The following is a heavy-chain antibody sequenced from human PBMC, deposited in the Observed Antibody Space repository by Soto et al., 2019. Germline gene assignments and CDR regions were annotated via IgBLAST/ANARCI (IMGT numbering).Heavy chain of an antibody. J-gene: IGHJ6*02. Sequence: PGGSLRLSCVASEFTFSGYAMYWVRQAPGKGLEWVALISFDGSNKYYADAVKGRFTISRDNSKKTLYLQMNSLRAEDTAVYYCARPAEYCTSANCRYYSYTLDFWGQGTTVTVS. V-gene: IGHV3-30*04. CDR3: ARPAEYCTSANCRYYSYTLDF. D-gene: IGHD2-8*02. CDR2: ISFDGSNK. CDR1: EFTFSGYA.